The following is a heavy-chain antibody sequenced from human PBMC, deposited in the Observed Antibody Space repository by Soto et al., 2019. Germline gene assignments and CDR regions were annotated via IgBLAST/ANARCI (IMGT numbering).Heavy chain of an antibody. J-gene: IGHJ4*02. V-gene: IGHV3-23*01. CDR2: ITDSGDDT. CDR1: GFTFNNYA. CDR3: AKWGSSSWSPHYYFDY. Sequence: GGSLRLSCAASGFTFNNYAMGWVRQAPGKGLEWVSAITDSGDDTYYIDSVKGRFTISRDNSKSTLYLQMNSLRAEDTAIYYCAKWGSSSWSPHYYFDYWGQGTLVTVSS. D-gene: IGHD2-2*01.